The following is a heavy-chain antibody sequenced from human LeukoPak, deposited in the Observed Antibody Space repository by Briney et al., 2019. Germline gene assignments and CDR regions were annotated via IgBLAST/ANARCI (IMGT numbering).Heavy chain of an antibody. CDR2: IWYDGSNK. J-gene: IGHJ6*02. V-gene: IGHV3-33*01. D-gene: IGHD4-17*01. CDR1: GFTFSSYG. CDR3: ARDPAYGDYASNYYYYYGMDV. Sequence: GGSLRLSCAASGFTFSSYGMHWVRQAPGKGLEWVAVIWYDGSNKYYADSVKGRFTISRDNSKNTLYLQMNSPRAEDTAVYYCARDPAYGDYASNYYYYYGMDVWGQGTTVTVSS.